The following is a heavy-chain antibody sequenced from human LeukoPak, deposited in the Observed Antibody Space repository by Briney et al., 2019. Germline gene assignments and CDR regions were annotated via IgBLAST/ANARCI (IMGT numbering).Heavy chain of an antibody. CDR2: IYTSGST. D-gene: IGHD6-13*01. V-gene: IGHV4-4*07. CDR3: ARGGMSSSPREYFQH. CDR1: GGSISSYY. J-gene: IGHJ1*01. Sequence: SETLSLTCTVSGGSISSYYWSWIRQPAGKGLEWIGRIYTSGSTNYNPSLKSRVTMSVDTSKNQFSLKLSSVTAADTAVYYCARGGMSSSPREYFQHWGQGTLVTVSS.